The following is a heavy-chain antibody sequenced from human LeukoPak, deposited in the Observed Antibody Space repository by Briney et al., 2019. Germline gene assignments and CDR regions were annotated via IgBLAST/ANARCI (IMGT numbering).Heavy chain of an antibody. CDR2: INSDESIT. D-gene: IGHD2-2*02. CDR1: GFTFSSYW. Sequence: GGSLRLSCAAYGFTFSSYWMHWVRQAPGKGLVWVSRINSDESITTYADSVKGRFTISRDNAKNTLYLQMNSLRAEDTAVYYCARAGSYCSSTTCYTYFDYWGQGTLVTVSS. V-gene: IGHV3-74*03. CDR3: ARAGSYCSSTTCYTYFDY. J-gene: IGHJ4*02.